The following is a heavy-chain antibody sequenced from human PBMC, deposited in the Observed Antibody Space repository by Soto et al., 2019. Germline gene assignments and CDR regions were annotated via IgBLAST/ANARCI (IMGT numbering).Heavy chain of an antibody. J-gene: IGHJ5*02. V-gene: IGHV3-23*01. CDR2: ISGQGGSP. CDR3: ANGAWAAVAGRGNWFDP. CDR1: GFTFSTYA. Sequence: EVHLLESGGGLVQPGGSLRLSCAASGFTFSTYAMSWVRQAPGKWLEWVASISGQGGSPYYADSVKGRFTISRDNSKNTLDLQMNSLRAEDTAVYYCANGAWAAVAGRGNWFDPWGQGTLVTVSS. D-gene: IGHD6-19*01.